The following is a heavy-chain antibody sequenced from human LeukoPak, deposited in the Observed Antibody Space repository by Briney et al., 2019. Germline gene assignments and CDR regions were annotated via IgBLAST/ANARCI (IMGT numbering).Heavy chain of an antibody. CDR2: IYYSGST. Sequence: PSETLSLTCTVPGGSISSSSYYWGWIRQPPGKGLEWIGSIYYSGSTYYNPSLKSRVTISVDTSKNQFSLKLSSVTAADTAVYYCARSYYDFWSGYYTGPPDYWGQGTLVTVSS. CDR1: GGSISSSSYY. D-gene: IGHD3-3*01. CDR3: ARSYYDFWSGYYTGPPDY. V-gene: IGHV4-39*01. J-gene: IGHJ4*02.